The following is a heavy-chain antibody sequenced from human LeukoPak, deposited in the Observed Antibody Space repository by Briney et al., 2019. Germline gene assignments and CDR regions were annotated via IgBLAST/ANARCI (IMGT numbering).Heavy chain of an antibody. V-gene: IGHV4-59*01. J-gene: IGHJ4*02. D-gene: IGHD2-21*01. CDR2: IFPSGST. CDR3: ARSVGGEKDY. Sequence: SETLSLTCTVSGGAISGYYWNWIRQPPGKGLEWIGYIFPSGSTNYNPSLKSRVTISVDTPKNHFSLKVSSVTAADTAVYYCARSVGGEKDYWGRGTLVTVSS. CDR1: GGAISGYY.